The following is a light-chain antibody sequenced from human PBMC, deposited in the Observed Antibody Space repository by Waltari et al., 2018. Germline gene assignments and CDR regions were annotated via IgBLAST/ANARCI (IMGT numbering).Light chain of an antibody. CDR2: AAS. J-gene: IGKJ1*01. CDR1: QSLSSY. V-gene: IGKV1-39*01. Sequence: DIQMTQSPSSLSASVGDRVTITCRASQSLSSYLNWYQPKPGKAPKLLIYAASSLQSGVPSRFSGSGSGTDFTLTISSLQPEDFATYYCQQSYNTPWTFGQGTKVEIK. CDR3: QQSYNTPWT.